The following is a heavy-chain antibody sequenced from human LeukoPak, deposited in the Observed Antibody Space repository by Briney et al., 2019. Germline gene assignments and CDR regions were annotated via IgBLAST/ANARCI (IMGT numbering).Heavy chain of an antibody. D-gene: IGHD6-13*01. Sequence: GGSLRLSCAASGFSFSTYWMSWVRQTPEKGLEFVANIDQGGSVRNYMDSLKGRCTISRDNAKKSLYLEIISLRADDTAVYYCPRDPESSSFDLWGRGALVTVSS. V-gene: IGHV3-7*01. CDR2: IDQGGSVR. CDR1: GFSFSTYW. J-gene: IGHJ4*02. CDR3: PRDPESSSFDL.